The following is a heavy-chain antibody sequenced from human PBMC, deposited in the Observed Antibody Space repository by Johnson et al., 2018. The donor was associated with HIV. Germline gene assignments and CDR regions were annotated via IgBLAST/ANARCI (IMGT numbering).Heavy chain of an antibody. CDR1: GFTFSSYA. V-gene: IGHV3-30*04. J-gene: IGHJ3*02. CDR3: ARARVLWFRELWPHDAVDI. D-gene: IGHD3-10*01. Sequence: QVQLVESGGGVVQPGRSLRLSCAASGFTFSSYAMHWVRQAPGKGLEWVAVISYDGSNKYYADSVKGRFTISRDNSTNTLYLQMNSLRAEDTAVYYCARARVLWFRELWPHDAVDIWGQGTKVTVSS. CDR2: ISYDGSNK.